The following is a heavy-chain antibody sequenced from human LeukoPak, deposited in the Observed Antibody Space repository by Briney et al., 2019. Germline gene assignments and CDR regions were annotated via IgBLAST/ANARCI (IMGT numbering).Heavy chain of an antibody. CDR2: ISSSGSTI. CDR1: GFTFSDYY. CDR3: TTAEEAFDI. J-gene: IGHJ3*02. Sequence: GGSLRLSCAASGFTFSDYYMSWIRQAPGKGLEWVSYISSSGSTIYYADSVKGRFTISRDNAKNSLYLQMNSLKTEDTAVYYCTTAEEAFDIWGQGTMVTVSS. V-gene: IGHV3-11*01.